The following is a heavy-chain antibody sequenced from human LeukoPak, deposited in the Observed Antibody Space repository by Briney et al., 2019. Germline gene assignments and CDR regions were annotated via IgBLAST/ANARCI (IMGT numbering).Heavy chain of an antibody. J-gene: IGHJ4*02. CDR3: ARAHSSSWYSFVRY. CDR1: GYTFTAYD. CDR2: MSPNSGDT. V-gene: IGHV1-8*01. Sequence: ASVKVSCKASGYTFTAYDINWVRQATGQGLEWMGRMSPNSGDTGYAQKFQGRVSMTRDTSKSTAYMELSSLTSDDTAVYYCARAHSSSWYSFVRYWGQGTLVTVSS. D-gene: IGHD6-13*01.